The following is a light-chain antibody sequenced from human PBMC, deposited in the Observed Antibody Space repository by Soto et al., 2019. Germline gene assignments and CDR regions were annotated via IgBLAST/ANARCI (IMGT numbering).Light chain of an antibody. CDR3: LQTIQLPWT. Sequence: EIVMTQTPLSLSVTPGQPASVSSKSSQSLVHSDGKTYFYWYLQKPGQPPQLLSYEVSNRFPGVPDSFSGSGSRTDFTLKISRVEAEDVWIYYCLQTIQLPWTFRQGPKVEIK. CDR1: QSLVHSDGKTY. J-gene: IGKJ1*01. V-gene: IGKV2D-29*01. CDR2: EVS.